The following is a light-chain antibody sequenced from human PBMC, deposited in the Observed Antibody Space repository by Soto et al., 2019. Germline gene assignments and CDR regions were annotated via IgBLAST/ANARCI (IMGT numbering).Light chain of an antibody. V-gene: IGLV1-40*01. CDR2: GNG. CDR1: SSNIGAGYD. CDR3: QSYDSSLSGWV. Sequence: QSALTQPPSVSGAPGQRVTISCTGSSSNIGAGYDVHWYQQLPGTAPKLLIFGNGNRPSGVPDRFSGSKSDTSASLAITGLQAEDEADYYCQSYDSSLSGWVFGGGTKLTVL. J-gene: IGLJ3*02.